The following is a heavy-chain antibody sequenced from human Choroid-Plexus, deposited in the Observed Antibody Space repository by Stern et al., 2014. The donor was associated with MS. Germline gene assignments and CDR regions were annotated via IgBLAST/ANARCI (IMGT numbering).Heavy chain of an antibody. J-gene: IGHJ4*02. CDR3: AKDRQYLTFFFDF. V-gene: IGHV3-30*18. Sequence: VQLVESGGGVVQPGRPLRLSCPASGFSFSSFGMNWVAQAPGKGLGGGALISYDGSKDYADSVKGRFAISRDNSKNTLYLQMNSLRAEDTAVYYCAKDRQYLTFFFDFWGQGSLVTVSS. CDR1: GFSFSSFG. D-gene: IGHD2/OR15-2a*01. CDR2: ISYDGSK.